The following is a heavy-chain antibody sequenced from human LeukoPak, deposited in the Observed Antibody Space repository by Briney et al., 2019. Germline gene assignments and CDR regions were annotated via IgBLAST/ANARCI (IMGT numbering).Heavy chain of an antibody. V-gene: IGHV3-30*02. Sequence: PGGSLRLSCAASGFTFSSYGMHWVRQAPGKGLEWVAFIRYDGSNKYYADSVKGRFTISRDNSKNTLYLQMNSLRAEDTAVYYCAKDPSVLAAAAPYYFDYWGQGTLVTVSS. D-gene: IGHD6-13*01. CDR2: IRYDGSNK. CDR1: GFTFSSYG. J-gene: IGHJ4*02. CDR3: AKDPSVLAAAAPYYFDY.